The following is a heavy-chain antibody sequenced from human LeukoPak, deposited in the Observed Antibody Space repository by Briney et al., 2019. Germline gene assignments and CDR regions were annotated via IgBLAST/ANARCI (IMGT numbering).Heavy chain of an antibody. Sequence: GGSLRLSCAASAFTFSGSAIHWVRQASGKGLEWVGRIRSKANNYATAYAASVEGTFTISRDDSKSTAYLQMNSLKTEDTAVYYCTRLTGADVFDIWGQGTMVTVSS. CDR1: AFTFSGSA. J-gene: IGHJ3*02. CDR2: IRSKANNYAT. CDR3: TRLTGADVFDI. V-gene: IGHV3-73*01. D-gene: IGHD3-10*01.